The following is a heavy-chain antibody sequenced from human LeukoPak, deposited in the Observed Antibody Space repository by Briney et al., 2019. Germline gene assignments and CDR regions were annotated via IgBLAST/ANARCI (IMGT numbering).Heavy chain of an antibody. CDR2: IYYSGST. D-gene: IGHD3-3*01. CDR3: ARSVCGVVITHDAFDI. J-gene: IGHJ3*02. CDR1: GGSISSSSYY. Sequence: KPSETLSLTCTVSGGSISSSSYYWGWIRQPPGKGLEWIGSIYYSGSTYYNPSLKSRVTISVDTSKNQLSLKLSSVTAADTAVYYCARSVCGVVITHDAFDIWGQGTMVTVSS. V-gene: IGHV4-39*01.